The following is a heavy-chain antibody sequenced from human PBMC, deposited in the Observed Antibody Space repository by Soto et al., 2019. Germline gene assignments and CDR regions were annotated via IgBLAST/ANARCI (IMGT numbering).Heavy chain of an antibody. Sequence: AGESLKISCXGSGYSFTSYWISWVRQMPGKGLEWMGRIDPSDSYTNYSPSFQGHVTISADKSISTAYLQWSSLKASDTAMYYCARQAQYSSGWHDYWGQGTLVTVSS. CDR1: GYSFTSYW. D-gene: IGHD6-19*01. CDR2: IDPSDSYT. J-gene: IGHJ4*02. V-gene: IGHV5-10-1*01. CDR3: ARQAQYSSGWHDY.